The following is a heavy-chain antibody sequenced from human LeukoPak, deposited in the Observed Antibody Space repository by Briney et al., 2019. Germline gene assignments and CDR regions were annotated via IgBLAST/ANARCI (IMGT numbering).Heavy chain of an antibody. CDR3: ASGNLGDCFDP. J-gene: IGHJ5*02. Sequence: SQTLSLTCAVSGGSISSGGYSWSWIRQPPGKGLEWIGYIYHSGSTYYDASVKSRVTISVDRSQNQFSLKLSSVTAADTAVYYCASGNLGDCFDPWGQGTLVTVSS. D-gene: IGHD4-23*01. CDR2: IYHSGST. CDR1: GGSISSGGYS. V-gene: IGHV4-30-2*01.